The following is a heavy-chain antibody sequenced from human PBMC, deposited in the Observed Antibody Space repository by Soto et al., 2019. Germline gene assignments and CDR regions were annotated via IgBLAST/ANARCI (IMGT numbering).Heavy chain of an antibody. CDR3: ARQGVDYGLDV. Sequence: GESLKISCKGSGYSFTSYWIGWVRQMPGKGLEWMGIIDPGDSDTRYSPPFQGQVTISADKSITTAYLQWSSLKASDTAMYYCARQGVDYGLDVWGQGTTVTVSS. D-gene: IGHD2-21*01. J-gene: IGHJ6*02. CDR2: IDPGDSDT. V-gene: IGHV5-51*01. CDR1: GYSFTSYW.